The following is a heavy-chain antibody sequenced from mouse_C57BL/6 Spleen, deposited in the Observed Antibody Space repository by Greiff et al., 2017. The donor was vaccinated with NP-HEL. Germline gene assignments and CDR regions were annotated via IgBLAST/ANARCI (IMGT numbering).Heavy chain of an antibody. V-gene: IGHV1-82*01. J-gene: IGHJ4*01. CDR2: IYPGDGDT. Sequence: LVKPGASVKISCKASGYAFSSSWMNWVKQRPGKGLEWIGRIYPGDGDTNYNGKFKGKATLTADKSSSTAYMQLSSLTSEDSAVYFCARSGDSSGYGAMDYWGQGTSVTVSS. CDR1: GYAFSSSW. D-gene: IGHD3-2*02. CDR3: ARSGDSSGYGAMDY.